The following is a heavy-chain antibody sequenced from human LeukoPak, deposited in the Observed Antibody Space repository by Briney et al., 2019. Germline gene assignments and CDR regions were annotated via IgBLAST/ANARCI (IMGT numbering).Heavy chain of an antibody. D-gene: IGHD5-18*01. J-gene: IGHJ6*03. V-gene: IGHV1-18*01. CDR2: ISAYNGNT. CDR3: ARNREQIQVWLTGTYSFYYYMDV. Sequence: ASVKVSYKASGYTFTSYGISWVRQAPGQGLEWMGWISAYNGNTNYAQKLQGRVTMTTDTSTSTAYMELRSLRSDDTAVYYCARNREQIQVWLTGTYSFYYYMDVWGKGTTVTVSS. CDR1: GYTFTSYG.